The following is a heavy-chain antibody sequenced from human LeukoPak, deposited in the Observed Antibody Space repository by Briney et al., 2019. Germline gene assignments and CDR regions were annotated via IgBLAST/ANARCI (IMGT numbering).Heavy chain of an antibody. J-gene: IGHJ4*02. D-gene: IGHD5-18*01. V-gene: IGHV3-23*01. CDR1: GFTFSSYA. CDR3: AKDQGTWIQLCPFDY. CDR2: ISGSGGST. Sequence: GGSLRLSCAASGFTFSSYAMSWVRQAPGKGLEWVSAISGSGGSTYYADSVKGRFTIPRDNSKNTLYLQMNSLRAEDTAVYYCAKDQGTWIQLCPFDYWGQGTLVTVSS.